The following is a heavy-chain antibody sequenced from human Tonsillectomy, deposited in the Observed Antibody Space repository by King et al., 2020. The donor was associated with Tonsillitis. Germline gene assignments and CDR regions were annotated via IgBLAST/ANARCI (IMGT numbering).Heavy chain of an antibody. J-gene: IGHJ3*02. V-gene: IGHV3-74*01. CDR2: IKNEGSST. D-gene: IGHD3-16*01. Sequence: VQLVESGGGLVQPGGSLRLSCAASGFTFSSYWMHWVRQAPGKGLVWVSRIKNEGSSTSYADSVKGRFTISRDSAKTTLYLQMNSLRAEDTATYYCARVKGVAPDVFDIWGQGTMVTVSS. CDR3: ARVKGVAPDVFDI. CDR1: GFTFSSYW.